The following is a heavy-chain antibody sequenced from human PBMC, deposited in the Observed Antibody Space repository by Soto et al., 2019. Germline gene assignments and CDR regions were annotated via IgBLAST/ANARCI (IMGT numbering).Heavy chain of an antibody. CDR1: GFTFSNAW. CDR2: IKSKTDGGTT. J-gene: IGHJ4*02. CDR3: TIRTRDYDFWSGYTR. Sequence: LRLSCAASGFTFSNAWMSWVRHAPGKGLEWVGRIKSKTDGGTTDYAAPVKGRFTISRDDSKNTLYLQMNSLKTEDTAVYYCTIRTRDYDFWSGYTRWGQGTLVTAPQ. D-gene: IGHD3-3*01. V-gene: IGHV3-15*01.